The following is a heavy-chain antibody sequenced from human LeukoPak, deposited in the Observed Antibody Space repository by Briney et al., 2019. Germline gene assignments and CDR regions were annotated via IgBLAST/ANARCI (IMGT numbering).Heavy chain of an antibody. J-gene: IGHJ4*02. CDR1: GGTFSSYA. Sequence: SVKVSCKASGGTFSSYAISWVRQAPGQGLEWMGRIIPIFGTANYAQKFQGRVTITTDESTSTAYMELSSLRSEDTAVYYCERATVRGVAPDYWGQGTLVTVSS. V-gene: IGHV1-69*05. D-gene: IGHD3-10*01. CDR2: IIPIFGTA. CDR3: ERATVRGVAPDY.